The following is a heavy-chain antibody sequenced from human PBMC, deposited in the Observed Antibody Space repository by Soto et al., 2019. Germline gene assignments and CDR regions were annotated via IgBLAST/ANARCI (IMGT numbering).Heavy chain of an antibody. CDR2: IIPIFGTA. CDR3: AREGFRLGELSPPYAWFDP. D-gene: IGHD3-16*02. Sequence: QVQLVQSGAEVKKPGSSVKVSCKASGGTFSSYAISWVRQAPGQGLEWMGGIIPIFGTANYAQKFQGRVTITADESTSTAYMQLSSLRSEDTAVYYCAREGFRLGELSPPYAWFDPWGQGTLVTVSS. V-gene: IGHV1-69*12. CDR1: GGTFSSYA. J-gene: IGHJ5*02.